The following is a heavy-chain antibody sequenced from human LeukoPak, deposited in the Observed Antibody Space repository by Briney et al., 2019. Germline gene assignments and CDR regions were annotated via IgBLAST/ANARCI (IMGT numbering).Heavy chain of an antibody. Sequence: SVKVSCKASGGTSSNYIFSWVRQAPGQGLDWMGRIIPILGIANYAQKFQGRVTITADKSTSTAYMELSSLRSEDTAIYYCASTYRSSSGASFDYWGQGSLVTVSS. CDR1: GGTSSNYI. CDR2: IIPILGIA. D-gene: IGHD6-6*01. J-gene: IGHJ4*02. V-gene: IGHV1-69*02. CDR3: ASTYRSSSGASFDY.